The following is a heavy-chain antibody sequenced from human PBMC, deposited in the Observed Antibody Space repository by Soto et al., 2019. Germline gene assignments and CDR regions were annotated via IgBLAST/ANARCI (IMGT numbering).Heavy chain of an antibody. D-gene: IGHD3-3*01. V-gene: IGHV4-39*01. Sequence: SETLSLTCTVSGGSISSSSYYWGWIRQPPGKGLEWIGSTYYSGSTYYNPSLKSRVTISVDTSKNQFSLKLSSVTAADTAVYYCATLNPYYDFWSGYRGYFDYWGQGTLVTVSS. CDR3: ATLNPYYDFWSGYRGYFDY. CDR1: GGSISSSSYY. J-gene: IGHJ4*02. CDR2: TYYSGST.